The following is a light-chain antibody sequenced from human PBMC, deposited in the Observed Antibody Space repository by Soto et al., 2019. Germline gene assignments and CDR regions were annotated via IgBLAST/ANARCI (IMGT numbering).Light chain of an antibody. J-gene: IGLJ2*01. CDR2: GNN. Sequence: QSVLTQPPSVSGAAGQRVTISCTGSSSNIGANYDVHWYQHLPGTAPKLLIYGNNNRPSGVPDRFSGSKSATSASLAITGLQAEDEADYYCQSYDSSLSGSVFGGGTKLTVL. CDR3: QSYDSSLSGSV. CDR1: SSNIGANYD. V-gene: IGLV1-40*01.